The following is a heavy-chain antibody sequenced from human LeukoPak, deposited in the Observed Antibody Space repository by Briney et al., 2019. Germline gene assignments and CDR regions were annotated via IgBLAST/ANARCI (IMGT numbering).Heavy chain of an antibody. Sequence: PGRSLRLSCVASGFTFSSYAMHWVRQAPGKGLEWVAVISYDGSNKYYADSVKGRFTIPRGNSKNTLYLQMNSLRAEDTAVYYCARDQEQWLVRSLGFFDPWGQGTLVTVSS. D-gene: IGHD6-19*01. CDR3: ARDQEQWLVRSLGFFDP. J-gene: IGHJ5*02. CDR2: ISYDGSNK. CDR1: GFTFSSYA. V-gene: IGHV3-30*04.